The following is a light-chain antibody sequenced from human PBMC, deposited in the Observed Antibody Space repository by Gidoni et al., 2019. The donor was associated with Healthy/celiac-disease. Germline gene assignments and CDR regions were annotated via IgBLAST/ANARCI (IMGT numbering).Light chain of an antibody. V-gene: IGLV2-14*01. Sequence: VSGSPGQSITISCTGTSSDVGGYNYVSWYQQHPGKAPKLMIYEVSNRPSGVSNRFSGSKSGNTASLTISGLQAEDEADYYCSSYTSSSTQVFGTGTKVTVL. CDR1: SSDVGGYNY. J-gene: IGLJ1*01. CDR3: SSYTSSSTQV. CDR2: EVS.